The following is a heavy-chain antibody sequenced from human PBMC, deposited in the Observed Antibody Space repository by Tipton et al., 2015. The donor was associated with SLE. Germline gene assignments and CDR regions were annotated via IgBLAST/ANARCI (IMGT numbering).Heavy chain of an antibody. Sequence: TLSLTCTVSGGSISSSFWGWIRLPPGKGLEWIGCIYYSGSTNYNTTLKSRVTNSVDTSQNQFSLKLTSVTAADTAVYYCASAPRSDWKGGFDYLGQGTLVTVSS. CDR1: GGSISSSF. D-gene: IGHD1-1*01. CDR3: ASAPRSDWKGGFDY. CDR2: IYYSGST. V-gene: IGHV4-59*01. J-gene: IGHJ4*02.